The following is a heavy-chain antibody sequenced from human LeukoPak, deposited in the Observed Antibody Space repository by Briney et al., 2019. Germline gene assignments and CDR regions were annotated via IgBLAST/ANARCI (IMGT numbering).Heavy chain of an antibody. J-gene: IGHJ4*02. CDR2: ISGSGGST. Sequence: GGSLRLSCAASGFTFSSYGMSWVRQAPGKGLEWVSAISGSGGSTYYADSVKGRFTIPRDNSKNTLYLQMNSLRTEDTAVYYCAKGGSGYSRDFESWGQGTLVTVSS. V-gene: IGHV3-23*01. CDR3: AKGGSGYSRDFES. D-gene: IGHD3-22*01. CDR1: GFTFSSYG.